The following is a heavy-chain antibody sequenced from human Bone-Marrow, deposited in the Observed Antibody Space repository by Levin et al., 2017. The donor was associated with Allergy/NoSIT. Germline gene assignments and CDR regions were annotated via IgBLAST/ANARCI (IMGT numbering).Heavy chain of an antibody. J-gene: IGHJ2*01. V-gene: IGHV3-21*01. CDR3: ARGSSWYDAWYFGL. CDR1: GFTFSTYN. Sequence: PGGSLRLSCAASGFTFSTYNMNWVRQAPGKGLEWVSSISSSSSYVYSADSVKGRFTISRDNAKNSLYLQMSSLRAEDTAVYYCARGSSWYDAWYFGLWGRGTLVTVSS. D-gene: IGHD6-13*01. CDR2: ISSSSSYV.